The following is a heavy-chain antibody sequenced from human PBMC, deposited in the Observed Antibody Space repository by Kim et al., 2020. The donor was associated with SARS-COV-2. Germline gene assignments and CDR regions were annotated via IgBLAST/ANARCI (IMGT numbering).Heavy chain of an antibody. CDR2: ISSSGSTI. CDR3: ASGAWFLQYDFWSGYYYFDY. D-gene: IGHD3-3*01. V-gene: IGHV3-48*03. J-gene: IGHJ4*02. Sequence: GGSLRLFCAASGFTFSSYEMNWVRQAPGKGLEWVSYISSSGSTIYYADSVKGRFTISRDNAKNSLYLQMNSLRAEDTAVYYCASGAWFLQYDFWSGYYYFDYWGQGTLVTVSS. CDR1: GFTFSSYE.